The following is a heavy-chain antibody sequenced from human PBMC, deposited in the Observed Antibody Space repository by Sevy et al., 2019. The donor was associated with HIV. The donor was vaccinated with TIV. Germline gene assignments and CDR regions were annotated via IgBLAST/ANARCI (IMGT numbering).Heavy chain of an antibody. V-gene: IGHV1-2*02. D-gene: IGHD3-10*01. Sequence: ASVKVSCKASKYSFSDHYIHWVRQAPGQGLEWMGWINPDNGGTNYAQKFQGRVTMTRDTSISTTYMEMSSLGSDDTAVYYCARGFRYRSYWSAVDFWGQGTLVTVSS. CDR2: INPDNGGT. CDR1: KYSFSDHY. J-gene: IGHJ4*02. CDR3: ARGFRYRSYWSAVDF.